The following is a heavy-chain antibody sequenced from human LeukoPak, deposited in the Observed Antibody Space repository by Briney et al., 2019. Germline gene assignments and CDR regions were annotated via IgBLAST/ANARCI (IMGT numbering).Heavy chain of an antibody. CDR2: INPNSGGT. V-gene: IGHV1-2*04. Sequence: ASVKVSCKASGYTFTSYYMHWVRQAPGQGLEWMGWINPNSGGTNYAQKFQGWVTMTRDTSISTAYMELSRLRSDDTAVYYCARGGSYGSFYYYGMDVWGQGTTVTVSS. CDR1: GYTFTSYY. J-gene: IGHJ6*02. CDR3: ARGGSYGSFYYYGMDV. D-gene: IGHD1-26*01.